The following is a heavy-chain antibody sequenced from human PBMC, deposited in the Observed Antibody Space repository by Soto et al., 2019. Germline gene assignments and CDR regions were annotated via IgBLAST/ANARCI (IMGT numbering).Heavy chain of an antibody. D-gene: IGHD1-1*01. Sequence: QVHLVQSGAEVKKPGASVKVSCKGSGYTFTSYGITWVRQAPGQGLAWMGWISAHNGNTDYAQKLQGRVTVTRDTSTSTAYMELRSLRSDDTAVYYCARGRYGDYWGQGVLVTVSS. V-gene: IGHV1-18*01. CDR1: GYTFTSYG. CDR2: ISAHNGNT. J-gene: IGHJ4*02. CDR3: ARGRYGDY.